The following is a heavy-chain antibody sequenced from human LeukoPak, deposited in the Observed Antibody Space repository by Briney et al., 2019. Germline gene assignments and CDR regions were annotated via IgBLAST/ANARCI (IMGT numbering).Heavy chain of an antibody. V-gene: IGHV3-74*01. J-gene: IGHJ4*02. Sequence: GGSLRLSCAAAGFTVSSYWMRWVRHVAGKGRVCVAHINNPGTGTTYADAVKGRFTISRDNAKNTLYLQMNSLRADDTAMYYCARGSGGFDYWGQGTLITVSS. CDR1: GFTVSSYW. CDR3: ARGSGGFDY. CDR2: INNPGTGT. D-gene: IGHD3-3*01.